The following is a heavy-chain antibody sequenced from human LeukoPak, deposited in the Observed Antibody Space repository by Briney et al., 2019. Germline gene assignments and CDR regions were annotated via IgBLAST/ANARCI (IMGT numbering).Heavy chain of an antibody. Sequence: GESLKISCKGSGYTFTNYWVGWVRQMPGKGLEWMGTIYPNNSDSRYNPSFRGQVTISVDRSITTAYLLWKSLKASDTAIYYCALSNEAFDSAGYFDYWGQETLVTVSS. CDR3: ALSNEAFDSAGYFDY. D-gene: IGHD3-22*01. J-gene: IGHJ4*02. CDR2: IYPNNSDS. CDR1: GYTFTNYW. V-gene: IGHV5-51*01.